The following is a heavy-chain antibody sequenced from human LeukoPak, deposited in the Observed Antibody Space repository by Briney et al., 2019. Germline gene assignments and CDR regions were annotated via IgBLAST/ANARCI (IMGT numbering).Heavy chain of an antibody. CDR2: ISSNGGST. Sequence: GGSLRLSCAASGFTFSSYAMHWVRQAPGKGLEYVSAISSNGGSTYYADSVKGRFTISRDNSKNTLYLQMNSLRAEDTAVYYCARFYGVPGGWFDPWGQGTLVTVSS. V-gene: IGHV3-64*02. J-gene: IGHJ5*02. CDR1: GFTFSSYA. CDR3: ARFYGVPGGWFDP. D-gene: IGHD4-17*01.